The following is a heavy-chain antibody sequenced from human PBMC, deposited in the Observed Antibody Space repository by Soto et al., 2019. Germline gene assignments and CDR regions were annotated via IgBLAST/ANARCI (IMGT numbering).Heavy chain of an antibody. CDR2: IKQDGSEK. CDR1: GFTFSSYW. J-gene: IGHJ6*02. Sequence: PGGSLRLSCAASGFTFSSYWMSWVRQAPGKGLEWVANIKQDGSEKYYVDSVKGRFTISRDNAKNSLYLQMNSLRAEDTAVYYCARDSSQWLVPINYYYYGMDVWGQGTTVPVSS. D-gene: IGHD6-19*01. CDR3: ARDSSQWLVPINYYYYGMDV. V-gene: IGHV3-7*01.